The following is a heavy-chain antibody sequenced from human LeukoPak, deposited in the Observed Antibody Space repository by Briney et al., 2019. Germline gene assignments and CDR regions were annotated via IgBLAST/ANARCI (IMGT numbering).Heavy chain of an antibody. CDR3: ARLLGWSGPINWFDP. Sequence: SETLSLTCTVSGGSINSYYWSWIRQPPGKGLEWIGYVYYSGITNYNPSLKSRVTISVGTSKNHFSLKLTSVTAAGTAVYYCARLLGWSGPINWFDPWGRGTLVTVSS. CDR1: GGSINSYY. V-gene: IGHV4-59*08. J-gene: IGHJ5*02. D-gene: IGHD3-3*01. CDR2: VYYSGIT.